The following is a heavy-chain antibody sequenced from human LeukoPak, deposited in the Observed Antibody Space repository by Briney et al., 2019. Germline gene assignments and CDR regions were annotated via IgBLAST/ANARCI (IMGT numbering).Heavy chain of an antibody. CDR2: IYYSGST. Sequence: PSETLSLTCTVSGGSISSYYWSWIRQPPGKGLEWIGYIYYSGSTNYNPSLKSRVTISVDTSKNQFSLKLNSLTAADTAVYYCAVGTYYYYMDVWGKGTTVTVSS. V-gene: IGHV4-59*01. CDR3: AVGTYYYYMDV. D-gene: IGHD6-13*01. J-gene: IGHJ6*03. CDR1: GGSISSYY.